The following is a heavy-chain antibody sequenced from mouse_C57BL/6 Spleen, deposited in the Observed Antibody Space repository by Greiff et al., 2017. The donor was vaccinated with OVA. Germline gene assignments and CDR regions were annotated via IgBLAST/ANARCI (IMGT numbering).Heavy chain of an antibody. CDR2: IDPSDSYT. D-gene: IGHD1-1*01. CDR3: ARSWYYGTPDWYFDV. V-gene: IGHV1-59*01. CDR1: GYTFTSYW. Sequence: QVQLKQPGAELVRPGTSVKLSCKASGYTFTSYWMHWVKQRPGQGLEWIGVIDPSDSYTNYNQKFKGKATVTVDTSSSTAYMQLSSLTSEDSAVYDCARSWYYGTPDWYFDVWGTGTTVTVSS. J-gene: IGHJ1*03.